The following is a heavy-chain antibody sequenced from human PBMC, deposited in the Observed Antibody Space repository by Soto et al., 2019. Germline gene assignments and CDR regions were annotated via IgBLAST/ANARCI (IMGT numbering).Heavy chain of an antibody. CDR2: IYYSGST. J-gene: IGHJ5*02. CDR1: GGSISSSSFY. Sequence: PSETLSLTCTVSGGSISSSSFYWGWIRQPPGKGLEWIGTIYYSGSTYYNPSLKSRVTISVDTSKNQFSLKLSSVTAADTAVYYCASRRIAARPANWFDPWGQRTLVTVSS. CDR3: ASRRIAARPANWFDP. D-gene: IGHD6-6*01. V-gene: IGHV4-39*01.